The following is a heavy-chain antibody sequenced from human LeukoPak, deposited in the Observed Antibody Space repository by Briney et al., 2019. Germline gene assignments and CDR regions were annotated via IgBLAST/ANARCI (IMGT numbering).Heavy chain of an antibody. Sequence: QTGGSLRLSCAASGFTFNAFGMNWVRQAPGKGLEWVSYIGTTSGAIYYADSVKGRFTISRDSAKNSLYLQMNSLRAEDTAVYYCARDWGSSGWYNWFDPWGQGTLVTVSS. J-gene: IGHJ5*02. CDR3: ARDWGSSGWYNWFDP. CDR2: IGTTSGAI. CDR1: GFTFNAFG. V-gene: IGHV3-48*01. D-gene: IGHD6-19*01.